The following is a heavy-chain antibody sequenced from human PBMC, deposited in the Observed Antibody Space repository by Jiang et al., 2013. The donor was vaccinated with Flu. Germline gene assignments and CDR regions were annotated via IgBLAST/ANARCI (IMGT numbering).Heavy chain of an antibody. Sequence: EVKKPGASVKVSCRASGYTFTAYTMHWVRQAPGQGLEWMGWINVVNGNTRYSEKFRGRVTITRDTTATTAYMEMSSLRFEDTAVYYCAINPPGPTYYFHSWGQGTLLTVAS. CDR3: AINPPGPTYYFHS. D-gene: IGHD2-8*02. CDR2: INVVNGNT. V-gene: IGHV1-3*01. CDR1: GYTFTAYT. J-gene: IGHJ4*02.